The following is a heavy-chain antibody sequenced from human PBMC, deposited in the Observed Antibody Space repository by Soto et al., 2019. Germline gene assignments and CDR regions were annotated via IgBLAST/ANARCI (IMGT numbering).Heavy chain of an antibody. CDR1: GFSLSTGGVG. Sequence: QITLMESGPTLVKPTQTLTLTCTFSGFSLSTGGVGVGWIRQPPGKALEWLALIYWDDDKRYSPSLRSRLTITKDTSKNLVVLTMTNLDPVDTATYYCTHSRCAGDCLQSYSSHYYYGMDVWGQGTTVTVSS. J-gene: IGHJ6*02. CDR2: IYWDDDK. V-gene: IGHV2-5*02. CDR3: THSRCAGDCLQSYSSHYYYGMDV. D-gene: IGHD2-21*02.